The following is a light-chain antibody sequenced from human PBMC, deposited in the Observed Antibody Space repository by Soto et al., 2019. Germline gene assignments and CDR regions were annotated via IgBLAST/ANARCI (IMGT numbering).Light chain of an antibody. CDR1: SSDVCGYNY. J-gene: IGLJ1*01. Sequence: QSVLTQPASVSGSPGQSITISCTGTSSDVCGYNYVSWYQQHPGKAPKLMIYDVSNRPSGVSNRFSGSKSGNTASLTISGLQVEDEADYYCSSYTSSSTYVFGTGTKVTDL. CDR3: SSYTSSSTYV. V-gene: IGLV2-14*01. CDR2: DVS.